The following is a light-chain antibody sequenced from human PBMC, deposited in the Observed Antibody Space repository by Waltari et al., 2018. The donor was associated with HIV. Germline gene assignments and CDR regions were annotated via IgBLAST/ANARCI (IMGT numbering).Light chain of an antibody. CDR1: QTIGSN. CDR2: GTS. Sequence: EIVLTQSPATLSVSPGERATLSCRASQTIGSNLAWYQQQPGQAPRLLIYGTSTRATGIPARFSGLGSGTEFTLTICSLQSEDFAVYYCLQYNNWPPWTFGQGTKVEIK. CDR3: LQYNNWPPWT. V-gene: IGKV3-15*01. J-gene: IGKJ1*01.